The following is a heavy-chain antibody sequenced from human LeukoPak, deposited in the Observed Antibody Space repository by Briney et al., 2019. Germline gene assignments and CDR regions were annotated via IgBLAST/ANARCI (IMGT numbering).Heavy chain of an antibody. CDR3: VGAPYYYASGTFSPFDY. CDR2: IWNDGSNK. V-gene: IGHV3-33*01. Sequence: GGSLRLSCAASGFTFSTYGMHWVRQAPGKGLEWVAVIWNDGSNKYYADSVKGRFTISRDNSKNTLHLQMNTLRAEDTALYFCVGAPYYYASGTFSPFDYWGQGTLVTVSS. J-gene: IGHJ4*02. D-gene: IGHD3-10*01. CDR1: GFTFSTYG.